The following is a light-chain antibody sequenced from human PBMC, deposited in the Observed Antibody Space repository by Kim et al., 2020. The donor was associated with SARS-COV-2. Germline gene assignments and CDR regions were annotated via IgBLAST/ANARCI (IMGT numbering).Light chain of an antibody. Sequence: NFMLTQPLSVSESPGKTVIISCTRSSGSIASTYVQWYRLRPGSAPTTVIYETNQRPSGVPDRFSGSIDGSANSASLTISGLKTEDGADYYCQSYYSSNSWVFGGGTQLTVL. V-gene: IGLV6-57*04. CDR1: SGSIASTY. CDR2: ETN. CDR3: QSYYSSNSWV. J-gene: IGLJ3*02.